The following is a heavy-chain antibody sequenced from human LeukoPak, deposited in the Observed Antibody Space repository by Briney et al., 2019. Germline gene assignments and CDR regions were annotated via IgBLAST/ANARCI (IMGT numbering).Heavy chain of an antibody. V-gene: IGHV4-61*08. CDR2: IYYSGST. CDR1: GGSISSGGYY. Sequence: PSETLSLTCTVSGGSISSGGYYWSWIRQPPGKGLEWIGYIYYSGSTNYNPSLKSRVTISVDTSKNQFSLKLSSVTAADTAVYYCARHSHYYYGMDVWGQGTTVTVSS. D-gene: IGHD2-21*01. J-gene: IGHJ6*02. CDR3: ARHSHYYYGMDV.